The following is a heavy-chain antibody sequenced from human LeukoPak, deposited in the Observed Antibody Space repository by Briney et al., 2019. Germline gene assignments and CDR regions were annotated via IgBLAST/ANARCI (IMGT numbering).Heavy chain of an antibody. CDR1: GFTFSDYY. CDR2: ISSSSSYT. V-gene: IGHV3-11*06. D-gene: IGHD5-12*01. Sequence: GGSLRLSCAASGFTFSDYYMSWIRQAPGKGLEWVSYISSSSSYTNYAHSVKGRFTISRDNAKNSLYLQMNSLRAEDTAVYYCARAHSGYADYWGQGTLVTVSS. J-gene: IGHJ4*02. CDR3: ARAHSGYADY.